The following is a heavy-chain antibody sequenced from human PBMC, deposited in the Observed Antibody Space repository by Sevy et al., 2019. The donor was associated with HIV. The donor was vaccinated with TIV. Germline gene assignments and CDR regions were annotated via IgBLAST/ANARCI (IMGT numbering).Heavy chain of an antibody. Sequence: SETLSLTCTVSGGSISSDYWSWIRQPPGKGLEWVGFIYHSGITNYNPSLKSRITISVDPSRKQVSLKLTSVTAADTAVYYCAGMGYGGKFQYWGQGTLVTVSS. D-gene: IGHD4-17*01. CDR1: GGSISSDY. CDR2: IYHSGIT. V-gene: IGHV4-59*01. J-gene: IGHJ1*01. CDR3: AGMGYGGKFQY.